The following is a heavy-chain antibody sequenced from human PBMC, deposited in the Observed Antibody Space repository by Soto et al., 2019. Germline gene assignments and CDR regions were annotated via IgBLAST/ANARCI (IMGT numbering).Heavy chain of an antibody. Sequence: SETLSLTCSVSGGTITSGRSSWNWIRQSPGKGLEWIAYIYHSGSTYYNPPLKSRVTISVDRSENQFSLKLTSVTAADTAVYYCVRESVASGPNYFDTWGPGTLVTVSS. D-gene: IGHD6-6*01. J-gene: IGHJ5*02. V-gene: IGHV4-30-2*06. CDR2: IYHSGST. CDR1: GGTITSGRSS. CDR3: VRESVASGPNYFDT.